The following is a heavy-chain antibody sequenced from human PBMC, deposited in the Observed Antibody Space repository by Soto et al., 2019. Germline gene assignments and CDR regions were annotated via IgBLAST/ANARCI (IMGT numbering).Heavy chain of an antibody. CDR2: ISYDGGLQ. J-gene: IGHJ4*02. D-gene: IGHD3-10*01. CDR3: VSVRGYGHASAPYS. V-gene: IGHV3-30*03. Sequence: QAHLVESGGGVVQPGRSLRLSCAASGFTFTSYGMHWVRQAPGTRLEWVAVISYDGGLQHYADSVKGRFTISRDNSKNMVLLQMNSLRAEYTAMYYCVSVRGYGHASAPYSWGQGALVSVSS. CDR1: GFTFTSYG.